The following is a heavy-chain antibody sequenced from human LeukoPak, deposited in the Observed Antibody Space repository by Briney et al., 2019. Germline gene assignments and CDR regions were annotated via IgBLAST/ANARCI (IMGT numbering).Heavy chain of an antibody. J-gene: IGHJ4*02. Sequence: ASVKVSCKSSGYTFTSYYIHLVRQAPGQGLEWMGIINPSGGSTSYAQKFPDRRTMTRDTSTSTHYMELSSLRSEDRRVNDCARAPPPTYSGGREYCFAYWGQGTLVTVSS. CDR3: ARAPPPTYSGGREYCFAY. D-gene: IGHD1-26*01. V-gene: IGHV1-46*01. CDR2: INPSGGST. CDR1: GYTFTSYY.